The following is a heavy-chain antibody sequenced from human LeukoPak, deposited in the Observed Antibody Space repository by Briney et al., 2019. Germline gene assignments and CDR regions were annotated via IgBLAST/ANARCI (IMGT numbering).Heavy chain of an antibody. Sequence: GGSLRLSCAASGFTFSSYDMHWVRQATGKGLEWVSAIGTAGDTYYPGSVKGRFTISRDNSRNTLYLQMNSLRAGDTAVYYCAKSFRSTSLDYWGQGTLVTVSS. D-gene: IGHD2-2*01. CDR1: GFTFSSYD. CDR3: AKSFRSTSLDY. CDR2: IGTAGDT. J-gene: IGHJ4*02. V-gene: IGHV3-13*01.